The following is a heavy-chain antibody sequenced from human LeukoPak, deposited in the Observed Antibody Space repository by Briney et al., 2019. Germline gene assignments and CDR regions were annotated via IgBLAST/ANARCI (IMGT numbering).Heavy chain of an antibody. V-gene: IGHV4-31*03. CDR2: IYYSGST. CDR1: GGSISSGGYY. Sequence: SETLSLTCTVSGGSISSGGYYWSWIRQYPGKSLEWIGYIYYSGSTYYNPSLKSRVTISVDTSKNQFSLNLSSVTAADTAVYYCARDHPQRGLNWGQGTLVTVSS. J-gene: IGHJ4*02. CDR3: ARDHPQRGLN. D-gene: IGHD3-22*01.